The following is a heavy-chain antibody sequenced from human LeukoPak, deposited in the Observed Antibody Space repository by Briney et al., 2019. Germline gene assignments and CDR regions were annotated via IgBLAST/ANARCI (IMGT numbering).Heavy chain of an antibody. CDR2: ISGSGGST. CDR1: GFTFSSYA. V-gene: IGHV3-23*01. J-gene: IGHJ4*02. Sequence: GSLRLSCAASGFTFSSYAISLVRQAPGQGLEWVSAISGSGGSTYYADSVKGRFTISRDNSRNTLYLQMNSLRAEDTAVYYCTKDHTRYSGYDSLDYWGQGTLVTVSS. D-gene: IGHD5-12*01. CDR3: TKDHTRYSGYDSLDY.